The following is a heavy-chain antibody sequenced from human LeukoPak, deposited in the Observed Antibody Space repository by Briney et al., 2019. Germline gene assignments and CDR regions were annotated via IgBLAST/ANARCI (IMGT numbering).Heavy chain of an antibody. CDR2: ISDDGSST. J-gene: IGHJ5*02. CDR3: VRDLYSDYNWFDP. Sequence: GGSLRLSCAASTFTFSDYWMHWVRQAPGKGLVWVSRISDDGSSTTYADSVRGRFTISRDNAKNTLYLQMNSLRVEDTAMYYCVRDLYSDYNWFDPWGQGPLATVSS. D-gene: IGHD4-11*01. V-gene: IGHV3-74*01. CDR1: TFTFSDYW.